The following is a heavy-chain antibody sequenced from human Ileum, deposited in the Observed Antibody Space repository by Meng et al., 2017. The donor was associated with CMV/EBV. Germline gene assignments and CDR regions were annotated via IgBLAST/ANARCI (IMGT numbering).Heavy chain of an antibody. D-gene: IGHD3-3*01. CDR2: INHSGST. V-gene: IGHV4-34*01. Sequence: SETLSLTCAVYGGSFSAYYWSWIRQPPGKGLEWIGEINHSGSTNYNPSLKSRVTISVDTSKNQFSLKLSSVTTADTAVYYCAGGLGRITIFGVVNNYFDFWGQGTLVTVSS. J-gene: IGHJ4*02. CDR1: GGSFSAYY. CDR3: AGGLGRITIFGVVNNYFDF.